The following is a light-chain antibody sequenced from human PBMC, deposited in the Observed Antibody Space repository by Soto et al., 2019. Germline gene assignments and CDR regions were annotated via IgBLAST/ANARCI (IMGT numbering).Light chain of an antibody. CDR3: GTWDSSLSAVV. CDR1: SSNIGNNY. J-gene: IGLJ2*01. V-gene: IGLV1-51*01. CDR2: DND. Sequence: QSVLTQPPSVSAAPGQKVTISCSGSSSNIGNNYVSWYQQLPGMAPKLLIYDNDKRPSGIPDRFSGSKSGTSATLGITGLQTGDEADYYCGTWDSSLSAVVFGGGTQLTVL.